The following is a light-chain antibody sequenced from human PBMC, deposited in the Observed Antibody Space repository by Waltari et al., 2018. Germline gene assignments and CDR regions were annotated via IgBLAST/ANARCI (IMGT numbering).Light chain of an antibody. J-gene: IGLJ3*02. CDR1: SSDVGSYYR. V-gene: IGLV2-18*02. CDR3: SSYADGTTWV. CDR2: EVT. Sequence: QSALPQPPSVSGSPGQSVTISCPGTSSDVGSYYRSSWFQQAPGTAPKSIIYEVTERPSGVPHRFSGSKSGNTASLTISGLQAEDEAYYYCSSYADGTTWVFGGGTKLTVL.